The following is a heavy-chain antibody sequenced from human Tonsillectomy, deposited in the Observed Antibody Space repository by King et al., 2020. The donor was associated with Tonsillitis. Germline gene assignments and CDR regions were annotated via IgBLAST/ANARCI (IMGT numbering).Heavy chain of an antibody. D-gene: IGHD4-17*01. CDR1: GDSISSRTYY. V-gene: IGHV4-39*01. CDR3: ARLGGVRDSDYGGGFDY. CDR2: IYYSGST. J-gene: IGHJ4*02. Sequence: QLQESGPGLVKPSETLSLACTVSGDSISSRTYYWGWIRQPPGKGLECIGGIYYSGSTYYNPSLKSRVTISVDTSKNQFTLKLCSVTAADTAGCYCARLGGVRDSDYGGGFDYWGQGTLVTVSS.